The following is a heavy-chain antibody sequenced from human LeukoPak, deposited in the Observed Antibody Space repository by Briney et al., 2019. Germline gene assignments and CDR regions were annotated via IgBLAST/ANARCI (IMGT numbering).Heavy chain of an antibody. CDR1: GYTFTSYY. CDR2: INPNSGGT. CDR3: ARDKYSGNDAFDI. D-gene: IGHD1-26*01. Sequence: ASVKVSCKASGYTFTSYYMHWVRQAPGQGLEWMGRINPNSGGTNYAQKFQGRVTMTRDTSISTAYMELSRLRSDATAVYYWARDKYSGNDAFDIWGQGTMVTVSS. J-gene: IGHJ3*02. V-gene: IGHV1-2*06.